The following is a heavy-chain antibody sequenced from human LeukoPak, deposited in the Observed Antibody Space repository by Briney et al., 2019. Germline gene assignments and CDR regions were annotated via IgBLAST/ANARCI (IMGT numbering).Heavy chain of an antibody. V-gene: IGHV3-30*18. CDR2: ISYDGSNK. J-gene: IGHJ4*02. CDR1: GLTFSSYG. D-gene: IGHD1-26*01. Sequence: GRSLRLSCAASGLTFSSYGMHWVRQAPGKGLEWVAVISYDGSNKYYADSVKGRFTISRDNSKNTLYLQMNSLRAEDTAVYYCAKVEYSGLWGQGTLVTVSS. CDR3: AKVEYSGL.